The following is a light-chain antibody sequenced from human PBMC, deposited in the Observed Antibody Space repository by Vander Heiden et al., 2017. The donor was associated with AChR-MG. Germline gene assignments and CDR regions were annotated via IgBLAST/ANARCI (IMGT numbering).Light chain of an antibody. CDR2: GNR. CDR3: QSYDSSLSEGV. Sequence: QSVLTQPPSVSGAPGRRVTLSCSGSSSNLGAGSDVHWYQQLPGTAPKLLIYGNRNRHSGAPDRFSESKSGTSASLAITGLQAEDEADYYCQSYDSSLSEGVFGGGTKLTVL. J-gene: IGLJ2*01. CDR1: SSNLGAGSD. V-gene: IGLV1-40*01.